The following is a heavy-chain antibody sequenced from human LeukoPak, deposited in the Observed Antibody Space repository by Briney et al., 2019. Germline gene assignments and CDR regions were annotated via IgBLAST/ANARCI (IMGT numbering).Heavy chain of an antibody. Sequence: ASVKVSCKASGYTFSSYGISWVRQAPGQGLEWMGWISGYNGKTHYAQKVQGRVTMTTDTSTTTAYLELSSLRSEDTAVYYCARDNSVRDEAWWFNPWGQGTLVTVSS. CDR3: ARDNSVRDEAWWFNP. J-gene: IGHJ5*02. V-gene: IGHV1-18*01. CDR1: GYTFSSYG. CDR2: ISGYNGKT. D-gene: IGHD5-24*01.